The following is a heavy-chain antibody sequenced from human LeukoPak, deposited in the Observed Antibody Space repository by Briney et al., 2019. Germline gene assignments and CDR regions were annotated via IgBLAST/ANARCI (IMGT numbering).Heavy chain of an antibody. CDR3: VNLYGDIVVVPAAMGNDY. V-gene: IGHV3-23*01. Sequence: GGSLRLSCAASGFTFSSNAMSWVRQAPGKGLEWVSAISGSGGSTYYADSVKGRFTISRDSSKNTLYLQMNSLRAEDTAVYYCVNLYGDIVVVPAAMGNDYWGQGTLVTVSS. D-gene: IGHD2-2*01. J-gene: IGHJ4*02. CDR1: GFTFSSNA. CDR2: ISGSGGST.